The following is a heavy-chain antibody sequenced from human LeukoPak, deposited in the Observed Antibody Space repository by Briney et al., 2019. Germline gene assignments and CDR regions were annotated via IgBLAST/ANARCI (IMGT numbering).Heavy chain of an antibody. Sequence: GGSLRLSCAASGFTFSSYSMNWVRQAPGKGLEWVSSISSSSSYIYYADSVKGRFTISRDNAKSSLYLQMNSLRAEDTAVYYCARDSRRGMDVWGQGTTVTVSS. V-gene: IGHV3-21*01. CDR1: GFTFSSYS. J-gene: IGHJ6*02. CDR2: ISSSSSYI. CDR3: ARDSRRGMDV.